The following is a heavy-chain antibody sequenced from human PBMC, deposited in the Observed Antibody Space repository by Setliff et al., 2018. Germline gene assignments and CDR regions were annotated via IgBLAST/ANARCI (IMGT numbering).Heavy chain of an antibody. D-gene: IGHD5-18*01. V-gene: IGHV4-30-4*02. J-gene: IGHJ4*02. Sequence: PSETLSLTCTVSGGSISSGDYYWSWIRQPPGKGLEWIGYIYSSGSTYYNPSLKSRVSISVDTSKNQFSLKLSSVTAADTAVYHCARALYSYDFDYWGQGTLVTVSS. CDR1: GGSISSGDYY. CDR2: IYSSGST. CDR3: ARALYSYDFDY.